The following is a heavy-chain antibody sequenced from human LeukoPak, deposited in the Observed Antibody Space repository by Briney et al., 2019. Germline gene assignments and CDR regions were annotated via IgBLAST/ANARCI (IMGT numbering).Heavy chain of an antibody. J-gene: IGHJ6*03. CDR1: GYTFTGYY. CDR2: INPNSGGT. CDR3: ARDGGDGYNLHYYYYMDV. Sequence: ASVKASCKASGYTFTGYYMHWVRQAPGQGLEWMGWINPNSGGTNYAQKFQGRVTMTRDTSISTAYMELSRLRSDDTAVYYCARDGGDGYNLHYYYYMDVWGKGTTVTISS. V-gene: IGHV1-2*02. D-gene: IGHD5-24*01.